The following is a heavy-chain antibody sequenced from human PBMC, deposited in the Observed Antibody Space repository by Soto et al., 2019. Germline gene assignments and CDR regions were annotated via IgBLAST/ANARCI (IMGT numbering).Heavy chain of an antibody. V-gene: IGHV3-30-3*01. CDR1: GFTFSSYA. Sequence: GGSLRLSCAASGFTFSSYAMHWVRQAPGKGLEWVAVISYDGSNKYYADSVKGRFTISRDNSKNTLYLQMNSLRAEDTAVYYCARADSSSREPLDYWGQGTLVTVSS. CDR2: ISYDGSNK. D-gene: IGHD6-6*01. CDR3: ARADSSSREPLDY. J-gene: IGHJ4*02.